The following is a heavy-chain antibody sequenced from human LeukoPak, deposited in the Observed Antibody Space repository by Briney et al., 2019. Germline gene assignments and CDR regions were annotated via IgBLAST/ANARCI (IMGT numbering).Heavy chain of an antibody. CDR2: ISSTSSTI. D-gene: IGHD3-10*01. V-gene: IGHV3-48*02. CDR3: ARSFGD. CDR1: GFTFNAYA. J-gene: IGHJ4*02. Sequence: GGSLRLSCAASGFTFNAYAMNWVRQAPGKGLEWVSYISSTSSTIYYADSVKGRFTISRDNAKSSLYLQMNSLRDEDTAVYYCARSFGDWGQGTLVTVSS.